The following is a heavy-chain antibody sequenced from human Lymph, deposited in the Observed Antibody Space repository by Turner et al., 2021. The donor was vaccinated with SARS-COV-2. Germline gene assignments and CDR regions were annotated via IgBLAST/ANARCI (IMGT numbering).Heavy chain of an antibody. J-gene: IGHJ6*02. D-gene: IGHD2-15*01. Sequence: QVTLRESGPALVIPTQTLTLTCPFSGFSLSSRGMCVSWIRQPPGKALGWLAGIDWDDDTYYNTSLKTRLAISKDTSKNQVVLTMTKMDPVDTATYYCARIPLYCSGGSCYPPYHYDGMDVWGQGTTVTVSS. CDR3: ARIPLYCSGGSCYPPYHYDGMDV. CDR2: IDWDDDT. CDR1: GFSLSSRGMC. V-gene: IGHV2-70*15.